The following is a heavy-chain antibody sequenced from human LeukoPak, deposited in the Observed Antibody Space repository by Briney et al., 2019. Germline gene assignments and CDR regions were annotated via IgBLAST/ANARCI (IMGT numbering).Heavy chain of an antibody. D-gene: IGHD1-26*01. CDR2: VNPNSGGT. CDR1: GYSFTGYY. Sequence: PGASVKVSCKASGYSFTGYYIHWVRQAPGRGLEWMGWVNPNSGGTSYAQKFQGRVTMTRDTSISTAYMDLGRLRSDDTAVYYCASYSGSYSSDFDYWGQGTLVSVSS. J-gene: IGHJ4*02. V-gene: IGHV1-2*02. CDR3: ASYSGSYSSDFDY.